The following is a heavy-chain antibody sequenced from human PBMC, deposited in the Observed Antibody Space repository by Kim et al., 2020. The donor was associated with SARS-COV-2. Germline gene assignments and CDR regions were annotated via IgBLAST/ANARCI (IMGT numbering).Heavy chain of an antibody. CDR2: ISGSGGST. V-gene: IGHV3-23*01. CDR3: AKGGRITIFGVVIIKAAEFDY. J-gene: IGHJ4*02. CDR1: GFTFSSYA. Sequence: GGSLRLSCAASGFTFSSYAMSWVRQAPGKGLEWVSAISGSGGSTYYADSVKGRFTISRDNSKNTLYLQMNSLRAEDTAVYYCAKGGRITIFGVVIIKAAEFDYWGQGTLVTVSS. D-gene: IGHD3-3*01.